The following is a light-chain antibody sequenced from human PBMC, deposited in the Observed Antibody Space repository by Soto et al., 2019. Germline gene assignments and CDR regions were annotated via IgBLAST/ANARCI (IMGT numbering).Light chain of an antibody. J-gene: IGLJ1*01. V-gene: IGLV2-8*01. Sequence: QSALTQPPSASGSPGQSVTISCTGTSSDIGVYNYVSWYQQHPGKAPKLMIYEVSKRPSGVPDRFSGSKSGNTASLTVSGLQAEDEADYYCSSYAGSNNLYVFGTWTKLTVL. CDR2: EVS. CDR3: SSYAGSNNLYV. CDR1: SSDIGVYNY.